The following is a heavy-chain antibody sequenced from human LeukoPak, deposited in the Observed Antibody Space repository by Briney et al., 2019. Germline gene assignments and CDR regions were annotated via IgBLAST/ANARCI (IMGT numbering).Heavy chain of an antibody. V-gene: IGHV1-8*01. D-gene: IGHD1-26*01. J-gene: IGHJ6*03. Sequence: ASVKVSCKASGYTFTSYDINWVRQATGQGLEWMGWMHPNSGNTGYAQKFQGRVTMTRNASISTAYMELSSLRSEDTAVYYCARGRRSGRGATLSPNYYYMDVWGKGTTVTVSS. CDR1: GYTFTSYD. CDR3: ARGRRSGRGATLSPNYYYMDV. CDR2: MHPNSGNT.